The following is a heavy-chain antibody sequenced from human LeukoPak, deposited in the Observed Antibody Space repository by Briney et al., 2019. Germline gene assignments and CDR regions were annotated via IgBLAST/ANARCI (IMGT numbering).Heavy chain of an antibody. CDR3: AKDPLGFEYCISTSCYWGGSRFDY. CDR1: GFTFSSYG. CDR2: LRYDGSNK. Sequence: GGSLRLSCAASGFTFSSYGMHWVRQAPGKGLEWVAFLRYDGSNKYYADSVKGRFTISRDNSKNTLYLQMNSLRAEDTAVYYCAKDPLGFEYCISTSCYWGGSRFDYWGQGTLVTVSS. J-gene: IGHJ4*02. D-gene: IGHD2-2*01. V-gene: IGHV3-30*02.